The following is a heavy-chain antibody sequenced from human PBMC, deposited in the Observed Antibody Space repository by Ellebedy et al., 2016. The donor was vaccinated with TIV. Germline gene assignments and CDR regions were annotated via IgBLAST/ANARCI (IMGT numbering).Heavy chain of an antibody. D-gene: IGHD3-3*01. CDR3: AKDRRYNDFWRGFGAIDF. CDR1: GFMFSGYG. Sequence: GGSLRLSXAASGFMFSGYGMHWVRQAPGKGLEWVAVISDDGSNGFYVDSVRGRFTISRDNSKNTLFLQMNSLRPEDTAVFYCAKDRRYNDFWRGFGAIDFWGRGTMVTVSS. J-gene: IGHJ3*01. V-gene: IGHV3-30*18. CDR2: ISDDGSNG.